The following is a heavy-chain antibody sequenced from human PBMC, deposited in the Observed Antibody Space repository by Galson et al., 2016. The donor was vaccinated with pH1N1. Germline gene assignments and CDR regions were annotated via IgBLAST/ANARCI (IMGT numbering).Heavy chain of an antibody. CDR1: GFTLSSYW. Sequence: LRLSCAASGFTLSSYWMSWVRQAPGKGLEWIGRIHTSGSTNYKPSLNSRVTISLDASNNQFSLKLTSVTAADTAVYYCAREADSSDSTGYYYKTFDYWGQGILVTVSS. D-gene: IGHD3-22*01. CDR3: AREADSSDSTGYYYKTFDY. V-gene: IGHV4-59*10. CDR2: IHTSGST. J-gene: IGHJ4*02.